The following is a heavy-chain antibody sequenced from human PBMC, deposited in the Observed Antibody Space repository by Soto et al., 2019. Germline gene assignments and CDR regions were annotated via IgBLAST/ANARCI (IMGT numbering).Heavy chain of an antibody. V-gene: IGHV4-39*01. D-gene: IGHD3-22*01. CDR1: GGSISGSSYY. J-gene: IGHJ4*02. Sequence: QLQLQESGPGLVKPSETLSLTCTVSGGSISGSSYYWGWIRQPPGKGLEWIGSIYYSGSTYYNPSLKSRVTISVDTSKNQFSLKLSSVTAADTAVYYCARIYYDSVFDYWGQGTLVTVSS. CDR3: ARIYYDSVFDY. CDR2: IYYSGST.